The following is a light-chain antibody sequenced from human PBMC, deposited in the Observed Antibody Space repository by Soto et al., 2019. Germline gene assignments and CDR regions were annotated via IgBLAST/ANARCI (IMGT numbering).Light chain of an antibody. CDR3: TSWGI. J-gene: IGLJ1*01. CDR2: LVS. CDR1: TSDIGDYNY. V-gene: IGLV2-14*01. Sequence: QFVLTQPASVSGSPGQSITISCTGTTSDIGDYNYVSWYQHLPDKVPKLIISLVSNRPSGVSNCFSGSKSGNTASLTISGLQAEDEGDYYCTSWGIFGPGTKVTVL.